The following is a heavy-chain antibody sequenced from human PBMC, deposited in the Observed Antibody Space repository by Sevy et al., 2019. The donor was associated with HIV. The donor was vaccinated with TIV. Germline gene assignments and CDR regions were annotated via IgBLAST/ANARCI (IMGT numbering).Heavy chain of an antibody. D-gene: IGHD7-27*01. J-gene: IGHJ4*02. Sequence: GGSLRLSCATSGFTFSSYGMHWVRQAPGKGLQWVSFINYDGSDKKYGDSLKGRFTISRDNSKNTLYLQMNSLRAEDTGVYYCAKDPLISLGADLFDSWGQGTLVTVSS. CDR3: AKDPLISLGADLFDS. CDR1: GFTFSSYG. CDR2: INYDGSDK. V-gene: IGHV3-30*02.